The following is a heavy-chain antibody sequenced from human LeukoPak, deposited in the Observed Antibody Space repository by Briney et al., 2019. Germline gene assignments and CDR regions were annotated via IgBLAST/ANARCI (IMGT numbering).Heavy chain of an antibody. D-gene: IGHD6-19*01. V-gene: IGHV3-21*01. CDR1: GFTFSSYS. J-gene: IGHJ4*02. CDR2: ISSSSSYI. CDR3: ARAVAGPHYFDY. Sequence: GGSLRLSCAASGFTFSSYSMNWVRQAPGKGVEWVSSISSSSSYIYYADSVKGRFTISRDNAKNSLYLQMNSLRAEDTAVYYCARAVAGPHYFDYWGQGTLVTVSS.